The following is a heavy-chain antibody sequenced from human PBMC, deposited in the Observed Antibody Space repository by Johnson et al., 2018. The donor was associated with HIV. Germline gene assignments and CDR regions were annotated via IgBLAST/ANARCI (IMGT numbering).Heavy chain of an antibody. V-gene: IGHV3-30*02. CDR1: GFTFSSYG. J-gene: IGHJ3*02. CDR2: IRYDGSNK. Sequence: QVQLVESGGGVVQPGGSLRLSCAASGFTFSSYGMHWVRQAPGKGLEWVAFIRYDGSNKYYADSVKGRFTISRDNAKNSLYLQMNSLRVEDTALYYCAKDRELLELSHAFDSWGQGTMVTVSS. D-gene: IGHD1-7*01. CDR3: AKDRELLELSHAFDS.